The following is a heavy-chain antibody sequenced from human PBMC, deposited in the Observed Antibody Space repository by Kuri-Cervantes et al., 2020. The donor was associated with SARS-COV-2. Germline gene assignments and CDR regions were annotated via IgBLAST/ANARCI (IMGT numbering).Heavy chain of an antibody. V-gene: IGHV3-7*01. CDR1: GFTFSSYW. J-gene: IGHJ6*01. CDR2: IKQDGSEK. Sequence: GGSLRLSCAASGFTFSSYWMSWVRQAPGKGLEWVANIKQDGSEKYYVDSVKGRFTISRDNAKNSLYLQMNSLRAEDTAVYYCARDIAPGYSSGWVYYYYGMDVWGQGTTVTGSS. D-gene: IGHD6-19*01. CDR3: ARDIAPGYSSGWVYYYYGMDV.